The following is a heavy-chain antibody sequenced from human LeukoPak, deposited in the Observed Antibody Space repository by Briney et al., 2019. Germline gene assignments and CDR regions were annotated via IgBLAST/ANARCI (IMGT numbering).Heavy chain of an antibody. D-gene: IGHD3-16*01. CDR2: ISYSGDI. CDR1: GGSIASSSHY. J-gene: IGHJ3*02. Sequence: SETLSLTCTVSGGSIASSSHYWAWIRQPPGKGLQWIGSISYSGDIYNNPSLKSRVTISVDTSKNQLSLKLSPVTAADTAVYYCGKARGVDYVFEGFDIWGQGKKV. CDR3: GKARGVDYVFEGFDI. V-gene: IGHV4-39*01.